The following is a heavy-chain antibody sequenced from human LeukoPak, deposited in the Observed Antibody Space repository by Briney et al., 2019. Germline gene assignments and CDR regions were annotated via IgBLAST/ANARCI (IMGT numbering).Heavy chain of an antibody. CDR1: GGSISSYY. J-gene: IGHJ4*02. V-gene: IGHV4-59*08. Sequence: SETLSLTYTVSGGSISSYYWSWIRQPPGKGLEWIGYIYYSGSTNYNPSLKSRVTISVDTSKNQFSLKLSSVTAADTAVYYCARHVRPGNFDYWGQGTLVTVSS. CDR2: IYYSGST. D-gene: IGHD3-10*01. CDR3: ARHVRPGNFDY.